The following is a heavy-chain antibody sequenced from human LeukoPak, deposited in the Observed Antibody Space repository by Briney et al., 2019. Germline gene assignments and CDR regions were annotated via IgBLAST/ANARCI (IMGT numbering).Heavy chain of an antibody. Sequence: PGGSLRLSCAASGFTFSSYAMSWVRQAPGKGLEWISTISGSGGSTHYADSVKGRFTISRDNSKNTLYLQMNSLRAEDTAVYYCANSLTSGYWGQGTLVTVSS. CDR3: ANSLTSGY. J-gene: IGHJ4*02. V-gene: IGHV3-23*01. CDR1: GFTFSSYA. CDR2: ISGSGGST.